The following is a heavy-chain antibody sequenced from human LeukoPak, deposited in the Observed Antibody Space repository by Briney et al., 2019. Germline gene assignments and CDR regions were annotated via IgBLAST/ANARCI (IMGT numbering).Heavy chain of an antibody. Sequence: SETLSLTCTVSGGSISSYYWSWIRQPPGKGLEWIGYIYYSGSTNYNPSLKSRVTISVDTSKNQFSLKLSSVTAADTAVYYCARVLRYFDWSHTRYYYYGMDVWGQGTTVTVS. D-gene: IGHD3-9*01. CDR2: IYYSGST. J-gene: IGHJ6*02. CDR3: ARVLRYFDWSHTRYYYYGMDV. V-gene: IGHV4-59*01. CDR1: GGSISSYY.